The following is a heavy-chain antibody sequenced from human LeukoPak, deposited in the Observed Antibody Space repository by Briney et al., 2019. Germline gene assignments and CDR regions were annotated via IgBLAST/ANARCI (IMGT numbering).Heavy chain of an antibody. D-gene: IGHD3-10*01. J-gene: IGHJ4*02. Sequence: GASVKVSCKASGGTFSSYAISWVRQAPGQGLEWMGGIIPIFGTANYAQRFQGRVTITADESTSTAYMELSSLRSEDTAVYYCARDHGGFGELWFDYWGQGTLVTVSS. CDR1: GGTFSSYA. CDR3: ARDHGGFGELWFDY. V-gene: IGHV1-69*13. CDR2: IIPIFGTA.